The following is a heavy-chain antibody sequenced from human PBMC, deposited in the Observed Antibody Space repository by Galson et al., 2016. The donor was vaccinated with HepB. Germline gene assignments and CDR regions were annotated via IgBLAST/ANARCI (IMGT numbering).Heavy chain of an antibody. V-gene: IGHV1-18*01. D-gene: IGHD6-19*01. CDR1: GYTFASYG. Sequence: SVKVSCKASGYTFASYGISWVRQAPGQGLEWMGWISAYNGNTNYAQKLQGRVPMTTDTSTGTAYMEVRSLRSDDTAVYYCARDWLVAVFDYWGQGTLVTVSS. J-gene: IGHJ4*02. CDR2: ISAYNGNT. CDR3: ARDWLVAVFDY.